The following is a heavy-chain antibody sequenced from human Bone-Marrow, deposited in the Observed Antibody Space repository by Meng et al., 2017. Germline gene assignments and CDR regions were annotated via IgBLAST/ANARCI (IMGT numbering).Heavy chain of an antibody. D-gene: IGHD6-19*01. J-gene: IGHJ3*02. Sequence: GSLRLSCTVSAGSVSSGSYYWSWIRQPPGKGLEWIGYIYYSGSTNYNPSLKSRVTISVDTSKNQFSLKLSSVTAADTAVYYCARGIYDGSQWLVPDAFDIWGQGTRVTVSS. CDR3: ARGIYDGSQWLVPDAFDI. CDR2: IYYSGST. V-gene: IGHV4-61*01. CDR1: AGSVSSGSYY.